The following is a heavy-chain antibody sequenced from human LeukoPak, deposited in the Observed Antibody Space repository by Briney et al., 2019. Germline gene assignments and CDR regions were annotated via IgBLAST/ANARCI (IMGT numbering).Heavy chain of an antibody. CDR1: GFPFSSYA. Sequence: PPWGSLRLSCAASGFPFSSYAMSWVRQAPGKGLEWVSAISGSGGSTYYADSVKGRFTISRDNSKNTLYLQMNSLRAEDTAVYYCAKDYGSIAAAPADYWGQGTLVTVSS. CDR3: AKDYGSIAAAPADY. J-gene: IGHJ4*02. D-gene: IGHD6-13*01. CDR2: ISGSGGST. V-gene: IGHV3-23*01.